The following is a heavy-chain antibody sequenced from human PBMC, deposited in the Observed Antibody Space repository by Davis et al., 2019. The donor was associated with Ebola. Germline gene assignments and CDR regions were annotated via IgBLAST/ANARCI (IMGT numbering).Heavy chain of an antibody. D-gene: IGHD2-15*01. CDR3: AHLGPQRYCSGGGCHGYLDY. Sequence: SVKVSCKTSGYTFTSYAMTWVRQAPGQGLEWMGGIIPVFRTASYAQKFQGRVTITADESTRTAYMELDGLISEDTAVYYCAHLGPQRYCSGGGCHGYLDYWGQGTLVTVSS. CDR2: IIPVFRTA. CDR1: GYTFTSYA. V-gene: IGHV1-69*13. J-gene: IGHJ4*02.